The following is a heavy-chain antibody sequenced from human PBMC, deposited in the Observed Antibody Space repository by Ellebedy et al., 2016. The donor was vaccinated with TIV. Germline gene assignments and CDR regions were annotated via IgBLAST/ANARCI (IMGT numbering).Heavy chain of an antibody. CDR1: GFTFSSHH. J-gene: IGHJ4*02. CDR3: RPGHYSDA. CDR2: ISASGDRT. Sequence: GGSLRLSXAASGFTFSSHHMVWVRQAPGKGLESVASISASGDRTYYADSVKGRFTISRENSKNTVYLQMNSLRSEDTAVYYCRPGHYSDAWGQGTLVTVSS. V-gene: IGHV3-23*01.